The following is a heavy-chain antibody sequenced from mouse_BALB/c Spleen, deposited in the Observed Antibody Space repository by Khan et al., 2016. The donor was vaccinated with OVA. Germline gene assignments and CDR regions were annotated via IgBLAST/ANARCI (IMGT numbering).Heavy chain of an antibody. J-gene: IGHJ2*01. Sequence: EVKLQESGPDLVKPSQSLSLTCTVTGYSITSGYSWHWLRQFPGNKLEWMGYIHYSGSTNYNPSLKSRISITRDTSKNQFFLQLNSVTTEDTATYYCANGPGGYWGQGTTLTVSS. V-gene: IGHV3-1*02. CDR3: ANGPGGY. CDR2: IHYSGST. CDR1: GYSITSGYS. D-gene: IGHD4-1*01.